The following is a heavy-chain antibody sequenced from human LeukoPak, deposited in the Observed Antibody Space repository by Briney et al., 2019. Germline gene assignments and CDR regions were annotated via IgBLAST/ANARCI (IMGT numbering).Heavy chain of an antibody. Sequence: SETLSLTCAVYGGSFSGYYWSWIRQPPGKGLEWIGEINHSGSTNYNPSLKSRVTISVDTSKNQFSLKLSSVTAADTAVYYCARDRSGVFDPWGQGTLVTVSS. D-gene: IGHD3-16*02. CDR1: GGSFSGYY. CDR2: INHSGST. V-gene: IGHV4-34*01. J-gene: IGHJ5*02. CDR3: ARDRSGVFDP.